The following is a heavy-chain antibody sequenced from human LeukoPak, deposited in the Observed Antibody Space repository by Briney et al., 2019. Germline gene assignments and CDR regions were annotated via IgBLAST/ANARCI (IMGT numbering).Heavy chain of an antibody. J-gene: IGHJ3*01. CDR1: GNSVSSNNAA. CDR2: TYYRSKWFN. D-gene: IGHD5-18*01. Sequence: SQTLSLTCAISGNSVSSNNAAWNWIRLSPSRGLEWLGRTYYRSKWFNDYEGSVKSRISINPDTSKNQFSLHLNSVTPEDTAVYYCATVDTAMDSAFDVWGQGTMVTVSS. CDR3: ATVDTAMDSAFDV. V-gene: IGHV6-1*01.